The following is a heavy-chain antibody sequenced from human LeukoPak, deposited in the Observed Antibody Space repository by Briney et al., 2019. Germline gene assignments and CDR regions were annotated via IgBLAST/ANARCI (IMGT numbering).Heavy chain of an antibody. J-gene: IGHJ4*02. CDR2: ISGSGGST. V-gene: IGHV3-23*01. D-gene: IGHD5-24*01. CDR1: GFTFSSYS. CDR3: AKDRDGYNDY. Sequence: PGGSLRLSCAASGFTFSSYSMNWVRQAPGKGLEWVSAISGSGGSTYYADSVKGRFTISRDNSKNTLYLQMNSLRAEDTAVYYCAKDRDGYNDYWGQGTLVTVSS.